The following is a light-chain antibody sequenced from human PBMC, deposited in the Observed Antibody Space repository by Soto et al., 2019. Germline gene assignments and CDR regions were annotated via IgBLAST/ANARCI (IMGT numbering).Light chain of an antibody. CDR2: ENN. Sequence: QSVLTQPPSVSAAPGQKVTISCSGSSSNIGNNYVSWYQQLPGTAPKLLIYENNKRPSGIPDRFSGSKSGTSATLGITGLQIGDEADYYCGTWDSSLSAVFGGGTKLTVL. CDR1: SSNIGNNY. CDR3: GTWDSSLSAV. V-gene: IGLV1-51*02. J-gene: IGLJ3*02.